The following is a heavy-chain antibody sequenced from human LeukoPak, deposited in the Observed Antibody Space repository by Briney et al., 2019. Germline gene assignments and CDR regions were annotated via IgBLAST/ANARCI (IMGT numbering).Heavy chain of an antibody. D-gene: IGHD3-10*01. J-gene: IGHJ4*02. CDR2: MNPNSGNT. CDR1: GGTFSSYA. Sequence: GASVKVSCKASGGTFSSYAISWVRQAPGQGLEWMGWMNPNSGNTGYAQKFQGRVTITRNTSISTAYMELSSLRSEDTAVYYCARGTRFGELLVFDYWGQGTLVTVSS. V-gene: IGHV1-8*03. CDR3: ARGTRFGELLVFDY.